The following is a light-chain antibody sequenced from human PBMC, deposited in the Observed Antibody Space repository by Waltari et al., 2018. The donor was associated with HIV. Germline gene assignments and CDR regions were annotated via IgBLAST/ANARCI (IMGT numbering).Light chain of an antibody. CDR2: DAS. J-gene: IGKJ2*01. CDR1: QSLSRS. V-gene: IGKV3-15*01. Sequence: EIVITQSPAPLSVSPGQSATLPCRASQSLSRSLAWYQHKPGQAPRLLIYDASTRATGVPARFSGSGSGTDYTLSISGLQAEDFAVYYCQQYYDWPPYTFGQGTTLEIK. CDR3: QQYYDWPPYT.